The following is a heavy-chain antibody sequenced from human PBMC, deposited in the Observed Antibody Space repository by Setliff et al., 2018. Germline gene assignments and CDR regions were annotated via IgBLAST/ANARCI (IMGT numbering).Heavy chain of an antibody. CDR2: IIPIFGTT. D-gene: IGHD5-12*01. Sequence: SVKVSCKASRGTFSSYGITWVRQAPGQGLEWMGGIIPIFGTTDYAQKFQGRVTITTDESTSTAYMEMSSLRSEDTAVYYCARERGDIVSTTSYYYYMDVWGNGTTVTVSS. CDR1: RGTFSSYG. J-gene: IGHJ6*03. CDR3: ARERGDIVSTTSYYYYMDV. V-gene: IGHV1-69*05.